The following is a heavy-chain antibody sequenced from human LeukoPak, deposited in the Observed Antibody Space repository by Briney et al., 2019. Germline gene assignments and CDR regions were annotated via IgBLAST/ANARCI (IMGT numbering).Heavy chain of an antibody. V-gene: IGHV3-7*01. Sequence: GGSLRLSCAASGFTFSNYWMNWVRQAPGKGLEWVANIKQDGSEKYYADSVKGRFTISRDNSKNTLYLQMNSLRAEDTAVYYCARTYCYDSSGYSDAFDIWGQGTMVTVSS. D-gene: IGHD3-22*01. CDR2: IKQDGSEK. J-gene: IGHJ3*02. CDR1: GFTFSNYW. CDR3: ARTYCYDSSGYSDAFDI.